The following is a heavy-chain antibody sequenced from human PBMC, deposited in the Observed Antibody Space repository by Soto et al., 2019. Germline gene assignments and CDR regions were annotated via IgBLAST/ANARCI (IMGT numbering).Heavy chain of an antibody. V-gene: IGHV4-39*01. D-gene: IGHD3-10*01. CDR1: GGSMSSNNYY. J-gene: IGHJ5*02. CDR2: IYFSGST. Sequence: PSETLSLTCTVSGGSMSSNNYYWGWVRQPPGKGLEWIGSIYFSGSTDYNPSLKSRVTISVDTSKNQFSLMLSSVTAAVTAVYFCARHDCRWCGAPRRPRFIDTLVPWGQGTLVTVSS. CDR3: ARHDCRWCGAPRRPRFIDTLVP.